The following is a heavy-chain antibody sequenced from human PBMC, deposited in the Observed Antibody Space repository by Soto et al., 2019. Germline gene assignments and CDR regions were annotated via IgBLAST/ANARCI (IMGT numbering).Heavy chain of an antibody. J-gene: IGHJ4*02. CDR3: ARGKTYCRGGSCYEQFDY. CDR2: INHSGST. D-gene: IGHD2-15*01. CDR1: GFTFSYYA. Sequence: MQLLESGGGLEQPGGSLRLSCAASGFTFSYYAMSWIRQPPGKGLEWIGKINHSGSTNYNPSLKSRVTISVDTSKNHFSLKLSSVTAADTAMYYCARGKTYCRGGSCYEQFDYWGQGTLVTVSS. V-gene: IGHV4-34*01.